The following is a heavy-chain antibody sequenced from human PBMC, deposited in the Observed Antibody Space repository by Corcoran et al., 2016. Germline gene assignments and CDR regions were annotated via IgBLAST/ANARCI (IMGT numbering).Heavy chain of an antibody. Sequence: EVRLVESGGGLVQPGGSLRLSSAASGFTFSNYWVTWVRQTPGKGLESVATIKPDGSEKYYVDSVRGRFTISRDNAKNSLYLQMSSLRAEDTAVYYWATHHRGYWGQGTLVTVPS. CDR2: IKPDGSEK. CDR3: ATHHRGY. V-gene: IGHV3-7*03. CDR1: GFTFSNYW. J-gene: IGHJ4*02.